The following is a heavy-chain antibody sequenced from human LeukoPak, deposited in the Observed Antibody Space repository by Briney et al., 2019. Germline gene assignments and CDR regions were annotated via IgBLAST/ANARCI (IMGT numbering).Heavy chain of an antibody. D-gene: IGHD6-19*01. CDR2: INTDGTST. J-gene: IGHJ4*02. CDR3: ARASSGSHGDY. Sequence: GGSLRLTCAASGFTFSTYWMHWVRQAPGKGLVWVSRINTDGTSTDYADSVKGRFTISRDNAKNTLSLQMNSLRAEDTAVYYCARASSGSHGDYWGQGTLVTVSS. CDR1: GFTFSTYW. V-gene: IGHV3-74*01.